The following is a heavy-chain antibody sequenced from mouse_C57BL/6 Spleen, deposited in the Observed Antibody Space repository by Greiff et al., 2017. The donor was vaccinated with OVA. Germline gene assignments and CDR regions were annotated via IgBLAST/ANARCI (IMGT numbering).Heavy chain of an antibody. V-gene: IGHV1-26*01. J-gene: IGHJ2*01. Sequence: VQLKQSGPELVKPGASVKISCKASGYTFTDYYMNWVKQSHGKSLEWIGDINPNNGGTSYNQKFKGKATLTVDKSSSTAYMELRSLTSEDSAVYYCAASTLYYFDYWGQGTTLTVSS. CDR3: AASTLYYFDY. CDR2: INPNNGGT. CDR1: GYTFTDYY. D-gene: IGHD2-1*01.